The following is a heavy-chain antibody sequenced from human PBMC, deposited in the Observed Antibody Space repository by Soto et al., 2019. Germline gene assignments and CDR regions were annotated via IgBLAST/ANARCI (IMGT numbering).Heavy chain of an antibody. Sequence: QVQLQESGPGLVKPSETLSLSCTVSGGSISSYYWSWFRQSPGKRMEWIGYVHHSWGSSYNPPLQSLGAISLDTSKSQFSLKVTSVTATDTAVYYCARQGFGPLHGLVDVWGQGTTVTVSS. CDR3: ARQGFGPLHGLVDV. D-gene: IGHD3-10*01. J-gene: IGHJ6*02. CDR1: GGSISSYY. CDR2: VHHSWGS. V-gene: IGHV4-59*08.